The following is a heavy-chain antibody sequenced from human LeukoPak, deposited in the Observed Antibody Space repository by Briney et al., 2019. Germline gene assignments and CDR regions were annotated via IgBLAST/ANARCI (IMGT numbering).Heavy chain of an antibody. Sequence: SETLSLTCAVYGGSFSGYYWSWIRQPPGKGLEWIGSIYYTGSSSYNPSLKSRVTISVDTSKNQFSLKLSSVTAADTAVYYCARDRFDYGDYYYYYMDVWGKGTTVTVSS. V-gene: IGHV4-34*01. CDR2: IYYTGSS. D-gene: IGHD4-17*01. J-gene: IGHJ6*03. CDR3: ARDRFDYGDYYYYYMDV. CDR1: GGSFSGYY.